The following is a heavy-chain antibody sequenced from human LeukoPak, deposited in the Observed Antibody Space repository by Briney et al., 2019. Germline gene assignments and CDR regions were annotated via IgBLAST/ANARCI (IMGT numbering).Heavy chain of an antibody. CDR2: IYYSGST. CDR1: GGSISSGDYY. CDR3: ATISSGYAWDAFDI. V-gene: IGHV4-31*03. Sequence: NPSQTLSLTCTVSGGSISSGDYYWSWIRQPPGKGLEWIGYIYYSGSTYYNPSLKSRVTISVDTSKNQFSPKLSSVTAADTAVYYCATISSGYAWDAFDIWGQGTMVTVSS. D-gene: IGHD3-10*01. J-gene: IGHJ3*02.